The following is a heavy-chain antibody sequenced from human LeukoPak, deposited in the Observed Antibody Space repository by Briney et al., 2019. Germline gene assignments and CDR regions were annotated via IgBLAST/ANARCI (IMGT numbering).Heavy chain of an antibody. J-gene: IGHJ3*02. D-gene: IGHD3-10*01. CDR3: ARDFTSDYYGSGRRDAFDI. CDR2: IFHTGST. Sequence: PSETLSLTCTVSGGSITTHNWWSWVRQPPGKGLEWIGEIFHTGSTNYNPSLKSRVTISVDNSKDQFSLHLTSVTAADTAFYYCARDFTSDYYGSGRRDAFDIWGQGTMVTVSS. V-gene: IGHV4-4*02. CDR1: GGSITTHNW.